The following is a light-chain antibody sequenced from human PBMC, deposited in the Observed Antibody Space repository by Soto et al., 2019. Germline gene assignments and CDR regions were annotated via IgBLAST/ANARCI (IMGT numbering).Light chain of an antibody. CDR3: QQYNNWPPWT. J-gene: IGKJ1*01. CDR2: GAS. Sequence: EIVLTQSPGTLSLSPGERATLSCRASQGASSYLAWYQQKPGQAPRLLIYGASTRATGIPARFSGSGSGTEFSLTISSLQSEDFAVYYCQQYNNWPPWTFGQWTKVDI. CDR1: QGASSY. V-gene: IGKV3-15*01.